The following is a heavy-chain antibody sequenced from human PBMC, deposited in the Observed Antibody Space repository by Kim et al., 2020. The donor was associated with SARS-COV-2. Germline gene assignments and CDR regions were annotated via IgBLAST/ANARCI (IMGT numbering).Heavy chain of an antibody. J-gene: IGHJ4*02. V-gene: IGHV4-34*01. Sequence: TPALKSRVTISVDTSKNQFSLKLSSVTAADTAVYYCAVSPDSSGYYYVDYWGQGTLVTVSS. CDR3: AVSPDSSGYYYVDY. D-gene: IGHD3-22*01.